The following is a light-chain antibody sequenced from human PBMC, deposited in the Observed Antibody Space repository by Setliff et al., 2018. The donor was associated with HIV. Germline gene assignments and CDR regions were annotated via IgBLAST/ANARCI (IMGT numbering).Light chain of an antibody. J-gene: IGLJ1*01. V-gene: IGLV2-11*01. CDR1: SSDVGSYNF. CDR2: DVT. CDR3: SSFAGRLHV. Sequence: QSALAQPRSVSGSPGQSVTIPCTGTSSDVGSYNFVTWYQQHPGKVPKLIIYDVTRRPSRVPDRFSCSRSGNTASLTISGLQAEDEADYYCSSFAGRLHVFGTGTKVTVL.